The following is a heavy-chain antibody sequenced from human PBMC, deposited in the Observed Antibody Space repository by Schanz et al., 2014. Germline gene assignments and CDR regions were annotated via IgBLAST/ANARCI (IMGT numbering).Heavy chain of an antibody. J-gene: IGHJ2*01. V-gene: IGHV1-46*01. Sequence: QVQLVQSGAEVKKPGASVKVSCKASGYTFTSDSMHWVRQAPGQGLEWMGIINLSGGSTNNAQKFQGRLTMTRDTSTSTAYMELRSLRSDETAHYYCVRVPSRDVSFDLWGRGTLVTVSS. CDR3: VRVPSRDVSFDL. CDR1: GYTFTSDS. D-gene: IGHD3-16*01. CDR2: INLSGGST.